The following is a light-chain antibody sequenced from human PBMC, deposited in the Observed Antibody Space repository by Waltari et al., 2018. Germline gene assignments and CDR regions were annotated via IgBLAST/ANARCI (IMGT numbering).Light chain of an antibody. CDR2: DVS. CDR3: CAYAGSYTWV. Sequence: QSALTQPRSVSGSPGQSVTISCTGTSSNVGVYNYVSWYQQHPGKAPKVMIYDVSKRPAGVPDRYSGSRSGNTASLTISGLQTEDEAEYYCCAYAGSYTWVFGGGTRLTV. V-gene: IGLV2-11*01. J-gene: IGLJ3*02. CDR1: SSNVGVYNY.